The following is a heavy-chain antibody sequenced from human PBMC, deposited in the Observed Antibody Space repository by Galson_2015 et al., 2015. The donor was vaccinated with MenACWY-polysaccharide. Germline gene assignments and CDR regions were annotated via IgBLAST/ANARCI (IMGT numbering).Heavy chain of an antibody. CDR3: ARDPNWGTSFGP. J-gene: IGHJ5*02. Sequence: SLRLSCAASRFTFSRTWMSWVRQAPGKGLEWVALIKPDGRQKNFVDSVKGRFDISRDNANNSLYLHMNSLRVEDTAIYYCARDPNWGTSFGPWGQGTLVTVSS. CDR1: RFTFSRTW. V-gene: IGHV3-7*01. CDR2: IKPDGRQK. D-gene: IGHD7-27*01.